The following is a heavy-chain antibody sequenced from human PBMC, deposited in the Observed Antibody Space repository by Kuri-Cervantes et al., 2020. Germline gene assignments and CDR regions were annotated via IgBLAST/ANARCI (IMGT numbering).Heavy chain of an antibody. Sequence: LSLTCAASGFTFSSYSMHWVRQAPGKGLEWVAVIWYDGSNKYYADSVKGRFTISRDNSKNTLYLQMNSLRAEDTAVYYCARLVGYCSGGSCLPFDYWGQGTLVTVSS. CDR2: IWYDGSNK. CDR1: GFTFSSYS. D-gene: IGHD2-15*01. CDR3: ARLVGYCSGGSCLPFDY. J-gene: IGHJ4*02. V-gene: IGHV3-33*08.